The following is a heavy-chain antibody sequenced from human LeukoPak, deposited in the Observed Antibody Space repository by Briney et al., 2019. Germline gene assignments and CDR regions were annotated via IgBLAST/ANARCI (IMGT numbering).Heavy chain of an antibody. CDR3: ARDGSYHYYYYMDV. J-gene: IGHJ6*03. V-gene: IGHV1-8*01. Sequence: ASVKVSCKASGYTFTSYDINWVRQATGQGLEWMGWMNPNSGNTGYAQKFQGRVTMTRNTSISTAYMELSSLRSEDTAVYYCARDGSYHYYYYMDVWGKGTAVTVSS. D-gene: IGHD1-26*01. CDR1: GYTFTSYD. CDR2: MNPNSGNT.